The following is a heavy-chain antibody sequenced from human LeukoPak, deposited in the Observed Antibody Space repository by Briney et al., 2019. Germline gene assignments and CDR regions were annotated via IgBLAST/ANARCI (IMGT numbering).Heavy chain of an antibody. V-gene: IGHV3-74*01. CDR1: GFTFSNYW. CDR2: IYVDGRTT. Sequence: GGSLRLSCVASGFTFSNYWMRWVRQPPGKGPVWVSRIYVDGRTTNYADSVKGRFTISRDNAKNTVYLEMNSLSVEDTATYYCIRDFRSADLWGQGTLVTVTS. CDR3: IRDFRSADL. J-gene: IGHJ5*02.